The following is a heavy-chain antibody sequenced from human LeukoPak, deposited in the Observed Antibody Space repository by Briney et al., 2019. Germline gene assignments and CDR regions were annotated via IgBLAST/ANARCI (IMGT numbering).Heavy chain of an antibody. CDR1: GGSISGHY. D-gene: IGHD5-24*01. Sequence: SETLSLTCTVSGGSISGHYWSWIRQPAGKGLEWIGRIYTSGSTNYNPSLKGRVTMSVDTSKNQFPLKLSSVTAADTAVYYCARDNGYNYLLLFWGQGTLVTVSS. CDR2: IYTSGST. V-gene: IGHV4-4*07. J-gene: IGHJ4*02. CDR3: ARDNGYNYLLLF.